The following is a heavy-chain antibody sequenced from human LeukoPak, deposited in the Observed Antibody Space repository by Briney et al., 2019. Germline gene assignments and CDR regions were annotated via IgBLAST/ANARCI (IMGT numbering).Heavy chain of an antibody. V-gene: IGHV4-30-2*01. CDR1: GGSISSGGYY. D-gene: IGHD3-9*01. J-gene: IGHJ6*02. CDR3: ARGYYDTPHYGMDV. CDR2: IYHSGST. Sequence: SETLSLTCAVSGGSISSGGYYWSWIRQPPGKGLEWIGYIYHSGSTYYNPSLKSRVTISVDRSKNQFSLKLSSVTAADTAVYYRARGYYDTPHYGMDVWGQGTTVTVSS.